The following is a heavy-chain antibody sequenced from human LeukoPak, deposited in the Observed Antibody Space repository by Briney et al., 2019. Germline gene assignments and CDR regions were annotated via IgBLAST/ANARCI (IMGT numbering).Heavy chain of an antibody. D-gene: IGHD3-10*01. Sequence: SVKVSCKASGGTFSSYAISWVRQAPGQGLEWVGRIIPILGIANYAQKFQGRVTITADKSTSTAYMELSSLRSEDTAVYYCARTSESYYYGSGSYYPGDYWGQGTLVTVSS. CDR1: GGTFSSYA. V-gene: IGHV1-69*04. J-gene: IGHJ4*02. CDR2: IIPILGIA. CDR3: ARTSESYYYGSGSYYPGDY.